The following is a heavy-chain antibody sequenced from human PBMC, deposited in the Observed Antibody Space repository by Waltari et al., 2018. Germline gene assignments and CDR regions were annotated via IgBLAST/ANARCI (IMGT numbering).Heavy chain of an antibody. J-gene: IGHJ4*02. CDR1: GFTFSSYG. CDR3: ARDGSAELVGDPGYFDY. D-gene: IGHD6-6*01. V-gene: IGHV3-33*01. Sequence: QMQLVESGGGVVQPGRSLRLSCAASGFTFSSYGMHWVRQAPGKGLEWVAVIWYDGSNKYYADSVKGRFTISRDNSKNTLYLQMNSLRAEDTAVYYCARDGSAELVGDPGYFDYWGQGTLVTVSS. CDR2: IWYDGSNK.